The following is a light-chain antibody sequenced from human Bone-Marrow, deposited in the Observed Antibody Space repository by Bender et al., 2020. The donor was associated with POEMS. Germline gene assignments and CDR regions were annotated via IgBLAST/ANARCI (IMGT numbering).Light chain of an antibody. CDR3: ISYTSSSTLV. CDR1: SSDIGGYNY. V-gene: IGLV2-14*03. CDR2: DVN. J-gene: IGLJ3*02. Sequence: QSALTQPASVSGSPGQSITISCTGTSSDIGGYNYVSWYQQHPGKAPKLMILDVNNRPSGVSNRFSGSKSGNTASLTISGLQAEDEADYFCISYTSSSTLVFGAGTNLTVL.